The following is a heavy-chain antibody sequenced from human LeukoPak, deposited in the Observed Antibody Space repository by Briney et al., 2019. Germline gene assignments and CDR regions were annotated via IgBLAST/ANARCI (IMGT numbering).Heavy chain of an antibody. J-gene: IGHJ4*02. D-gene: IGHD3-10*01. CDR2: IYHSGST. CDR1: GYSISSGYY. Sequence: PSETLSLTCAVSGYSISSGYYWGWIRQPPGKGLEWIGSIYHSGSTYYNPSPKSRVTISVDTSKNQFSLKLSSVTAADTAVYYCARVAYYYGSGSPYWGQGTLVTVSS. CDR3: ARVAYYYGSGSPY. V-gene: IGHV4-38-2*01.